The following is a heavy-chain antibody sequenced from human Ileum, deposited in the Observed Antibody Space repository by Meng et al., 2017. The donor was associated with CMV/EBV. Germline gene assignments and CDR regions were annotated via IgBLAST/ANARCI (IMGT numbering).Heavy chain of an antibody. CDR2: INWDGTNT. J-gene: IGHJ4*02. Sequence: VQLVESGGLVVQTGGSLRLSCARSGFTFDDYSMHWVRQRPGKGLEWISIINWDGTNTDYADSVRGRFTISRDNSRNSLYLEMNSLRTEDTAFYFCARDGHWGQGTLVTVSS. CDR1: GFTFDDYS. CDR3: ARDGH. V-gene: IGHV3-43*01.